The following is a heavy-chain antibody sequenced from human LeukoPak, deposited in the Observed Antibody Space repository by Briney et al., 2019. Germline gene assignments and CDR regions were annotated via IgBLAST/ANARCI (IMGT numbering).Heavy chain of an antibody. CDR2: IIGSGNSI. Sequence: GGSLRLSCAASGFTFSSCAMSWVRQAPGKGLEWVSTIIGSGNSIYYADSVEGRFTISRDNSKNTLYLQMNSLRAGDTAVYYCAKDPIFSGSYGVFDSWGQGTLVTVSS. CDR1: GFTFSSCA. V-gene: IGHV3-23*01. D-gene: IGHD1-26*01. CDR3: AKDPIFSGSYGVFDS. J-gene: IGHJ4*02.